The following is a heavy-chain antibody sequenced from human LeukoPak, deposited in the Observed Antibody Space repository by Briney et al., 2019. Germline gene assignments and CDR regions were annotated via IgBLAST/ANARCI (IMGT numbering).Heavy chain of an antibody. D-gene: IGHD1-26*01. V-gene: IGHV3-30*18. CDR1: GFTFSSSG. J-gene: IGHJ4*02. CDR2: ISNDGSNK. CDR3: AKRGGSYFDY. Sequence: GGSLILSCAASGFTFSSSGMHWVRQAPGKGLEWLAVISNDGSNKYYADSVKGRFTISRDNPKNTLYLEMNCLRAEDTAVYYCAKRGGSYFDYWGQGTLVTVSS.